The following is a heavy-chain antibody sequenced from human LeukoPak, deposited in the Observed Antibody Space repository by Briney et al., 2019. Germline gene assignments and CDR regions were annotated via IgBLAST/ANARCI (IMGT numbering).Heavy chain of an antibody. CDR1: GGSISSYY. D-gene: IGHD3-10*01. CDR2: IYYSGST. Sequence: SETLSLTCTVSGGSISSYYWSWVRQPPGKGLEWIGYIYYSGSTNYNPSLKSRVTISVDTSKNQFSLKLSPVTAADTAVYYCARRMVRGYLRSVNDAFDIWGQGTMVTVSS. CDR3: ARRMVRGYLRSVNDAFDI. V-gene: IGHV4-59*01. J-gene: IGHJ3*02.